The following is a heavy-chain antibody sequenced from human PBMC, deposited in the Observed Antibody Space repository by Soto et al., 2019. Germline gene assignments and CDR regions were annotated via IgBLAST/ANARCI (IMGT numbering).Heavy chain of an antibody. D-gene: IGHD3-9*01. J-gene: IGHJ5*02. CDR3: ARLRKENYYDILTGFTSNWFDP. Sequence: PSETLSLTCTVSGGSISSYYWSWIRQPPGKGLEWIGYIYYSGSTNYNPSLKSRVTISVDTSKNQFSLKLSSVTAADTAVYYCARLRKENYYDILTGFTSNWFDPWGQGTLVTVS. V-gene: IGHV4-59*08. CDR2: IYYSGST. CDR1: GGSISSYY.